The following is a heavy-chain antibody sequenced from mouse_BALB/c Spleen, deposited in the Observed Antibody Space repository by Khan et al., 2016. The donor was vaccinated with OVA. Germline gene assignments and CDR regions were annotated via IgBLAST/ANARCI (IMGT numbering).Heavy chain of an antibody. V-gene: IGHV2-6-1*01. D-gene: IGHD2-4*01. CDR1: WFSLPNYG. J-gene: IGHJ4*01. CDR3: ARQPYYQYDILDY. Sequence: VQLNESGPGLVAPSQSLSLTCPISWFSLPNYGIHWVRQPPGKGLEWLVVIWSDGSITYKSGLKTRLNISKDNSKRQVFLKMNRHQTDDTAMYDCARQPYYQYDILDYWGQGTAVTGAS. CDR2: IWSDGSI.